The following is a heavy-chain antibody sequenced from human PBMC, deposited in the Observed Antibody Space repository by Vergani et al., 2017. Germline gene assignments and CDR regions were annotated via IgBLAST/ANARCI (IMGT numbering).Heavy chain of an antibody. D-gene: IGHD2-8*02. Sequence: EVQLVESGGGSVQSGGSLRLSCVASGFSFNTCWMHWVRQVPGKGLMWVARIDEYGNRATSGDFASGRFTISSANVKYTVFLQMNNLRADDAGVYYCVRTEYCTGIACNTRFDSWGQGALVTVSS. V-gene: IGHV3-74*03. CDR3: VRTEYCTGIACNTRFDS. CDR1: GFSFNTCW. J-gene: IGHJ5*01. CDR2: IDEYGNRA.